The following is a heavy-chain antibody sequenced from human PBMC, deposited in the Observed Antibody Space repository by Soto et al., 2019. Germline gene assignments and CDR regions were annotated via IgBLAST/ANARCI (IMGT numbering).Heavy chain of an antibody. CDR2: ISWNSGSI. D-gene: IGHD6-19*01. J-gene: IGHJ4*02. CDR3: AKDRGRVLSFYFYY. CDR1: GFTFDDYA. Sequence: EVQLVESGGGLVQPGRSLRLSCAASGFTFDDYAMHWVRQAPGKGLEWVSGISWNSGSIGYADSVKGRFTISRDNAKKSLYLQMNSLRAEDTALYYFAKDRGRVLSFYFYYWGQGTLVIVSS. V-gene: IGHV3-9*01.